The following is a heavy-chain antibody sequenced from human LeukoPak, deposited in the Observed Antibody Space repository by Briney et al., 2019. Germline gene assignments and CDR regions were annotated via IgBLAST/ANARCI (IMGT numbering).Heavy chain of an antibody. CDR1: GGTFSSYA. D-gene: IGHD2-15*01. CDR2: IIPIFGTA. J-gene: IGHJ3*02. Sequence: SVKVSCKASGGTFSSYAISWVRQAPGHGLEWMGRIIPIFGTANYAQKFQGRVTITTDESTSTAYMELSSLRSEDTAVYYCARDRVAATDAFDIWGQGTMVTVSS. V-gene: IGHV1-69*05. CDR3: ARDRVAATDAFDI.